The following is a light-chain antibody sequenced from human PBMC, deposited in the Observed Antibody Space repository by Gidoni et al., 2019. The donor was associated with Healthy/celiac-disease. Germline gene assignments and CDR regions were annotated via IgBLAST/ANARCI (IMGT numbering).Light chain of an antibody. J-gene: IGLJ1*01. CDR2: EGS. Sequence: QFALTQPAAGSGSPGQAITISCTGTSSDVGSYNLVSWYQQHTGKAPKLMIYEGSKRPSGVSNRFSGSKSGNTASLTISGLQAEDEADYYCCSYAGSSTFVFGTGTKVTVL. CDR3: CSYAGSSTFV. CDR1: SSDVGSYNL. V-gene: IGLV2-23*01.